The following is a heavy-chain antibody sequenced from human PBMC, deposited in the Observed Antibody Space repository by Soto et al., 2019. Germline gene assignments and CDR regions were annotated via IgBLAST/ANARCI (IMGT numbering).Heavy chain of an antibody. CDR3: ARWHCTNGVCYPRQTTGLKGDWFDP. J-gene: IGHJ5*02. CDR2: MNPNSGNT. CDR1: GYTFTSYD. V-gene: IGHV1-8*01. D-gene: IGHD2-8*01. Sequence: ASVKVSCKASGYTFTSYDINWVRQATGQGLEWMGWMNPNSGNTGYAQKFQGRVTMTRNTSISTAYMELSSLRSEDTAVYYCARWHCTNGVCYPRQTTGLKGDWFDPWGQGTLVTVSS.